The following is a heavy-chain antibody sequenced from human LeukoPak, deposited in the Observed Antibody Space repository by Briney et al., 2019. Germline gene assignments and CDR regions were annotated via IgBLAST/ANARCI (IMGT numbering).Heavy chain of an antibody. CDR2: ISGSGGST. CDR1: GFTFSSYW. V-gene: IGHV3-23*01. CDR3: AKGRDYYDSSGCFDY. Sequence: AGGSLRLSCAASGFTFSSYWMSWVRQAPGKGLEWVSAISGSGGSTYYADSVKGRFTISRDNSKNTLYLQMSSLRAEDTAVYYCAKGRDYYDSSGCFDYWGQGTLVTVSS. J-gene: IGHJ4*02. D-gene: IGHD3-22*01.